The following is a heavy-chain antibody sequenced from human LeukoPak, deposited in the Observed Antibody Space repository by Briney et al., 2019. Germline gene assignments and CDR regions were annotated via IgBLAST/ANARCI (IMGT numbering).Heavy chain of an antibody. CDR3: ARRMGSSWYFADYHYMDV. V-gene: IGHV4-39*07. J-gene: IGHJ6*03. CDR2: IYSRGNT. D-gene: IGHD6-13*01. Sequence: SDTLSLTCTVSGASISSSSSYWGWIRQPPGKGLEWLGNIYSRGNTNYKPSLRSRVTISVDTSKNQFSLKLSSVTAADTAVYYCARRMGSSWYFADYHYMDVWGKGTTVTISS. CDR1: GASISSSSSY.